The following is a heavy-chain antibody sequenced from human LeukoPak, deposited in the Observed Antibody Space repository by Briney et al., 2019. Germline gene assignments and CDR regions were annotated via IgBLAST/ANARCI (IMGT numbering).Heavy chain of an antibody. J-gene: IGHJ4*02. CDR2: INSDVSST. CDR3: ARVISSGFDY. D-gene: IGHD6-25*01. V-gene: IGHV3-74*01. CDR1: GFTFSSYW. Sequence: GGSLRLSCAASGFTFSSYWMHWVRQPPGKGLVWVSRINSDVSSTSYADSVKGRFTISRDTAKNTLYLQMNSLRAEDTAVYYCARVISSGFDYWGQGTLVTVSS.